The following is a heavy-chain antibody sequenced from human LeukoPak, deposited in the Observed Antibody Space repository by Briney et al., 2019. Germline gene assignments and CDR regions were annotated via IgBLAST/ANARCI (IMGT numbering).Heavy chain of an antibody. V-gene: IGHV4-59*08. CDR2: IYYSGST. D-gene: IGHD3-9*01. CDR3: ARLRYFNWFDP. J-gene: IGHJ5*02. CDR1: GGSISSYY. Sequence: PSETLSLTCTVSGGSISSYYWSWIRQPPGKGLEWIGYIYYSGSTNYNPSLKSRVTISVDTSKNQFSLELSSVTAADTAVYYCARLRYFNWFDPWGQGTLVTVSS.